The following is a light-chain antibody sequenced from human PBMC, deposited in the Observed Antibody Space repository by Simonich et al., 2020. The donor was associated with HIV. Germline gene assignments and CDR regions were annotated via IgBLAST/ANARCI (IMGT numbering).Light chain of an antibody. J-gene: IGLJ2*01. Sequence: YELTQPPSVSVSPGQTARITCSGDALPKKYAYWYQQKSGQAPGLVIYEDSKLPSGIPERFSGSSSGTMATLTISGAQVEDEADYYCYSTDSSGNHRVFGGGTKLTVL. CDR3: YSTDSSGNHRV. V-gene: IGLV3-10*01. CDR1: ALPKKY. CDR2: EDS.